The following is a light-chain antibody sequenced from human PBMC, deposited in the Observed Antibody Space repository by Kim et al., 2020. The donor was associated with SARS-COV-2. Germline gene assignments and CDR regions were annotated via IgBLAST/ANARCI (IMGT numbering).Light chain of an antibody. CDR1: QDTGNF. CDR3: QQYNYIPYT. Sequence: DIQMTQSPSSLSASVGDRVTITCQASQDTGNFLNLYQQKPGKAPKVLIYDVSNLEPGVPSRFSGSGSGTDFTLTISGLQPEDIASYYCQQYNYIPYTFGPGTKVDIK. CDR2: DVS. V-gene: IGKV1-33*01. J-gene: IGKJ3*01.